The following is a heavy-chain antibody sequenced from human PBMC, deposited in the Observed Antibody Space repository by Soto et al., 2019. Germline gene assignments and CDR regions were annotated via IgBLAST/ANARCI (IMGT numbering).Heavy chain of an antibody. CDR2: ISYDGSNQ. CDR1: GFTFSNYG. J-gene: IGHJ4*02. V-gene: IGHV3-30*18. CDR3: AKDGNIYTSGWYAPSLDY. Sequence: QVQLVESGGGVAQPGRSLRLSCAASGFTFSNYGMHWVRQAPGKGLEWVGVISYDGSNQYYADSVEGRITISRDNSKNTVXLQVNSLRAEDTAVYYCAKDGNIYTSGWYAPSLDYWGQGTLVTVSS. D-gene: IGHD6-19*01.